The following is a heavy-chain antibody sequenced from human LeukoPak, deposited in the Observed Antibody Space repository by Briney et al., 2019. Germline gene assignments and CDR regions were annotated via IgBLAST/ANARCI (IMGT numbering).Heavy chain of an antibody. CDR2: IYYSGNT. D-gene: IGHD2-8*01. J-gene: IGHJ4*02. CDR1: GGSISSYY. V-gene: IGHV4-59*01. Sequence: SETLSLTCTVSGGSISSYYWSWIRQSPGKGLEWIGFIYYSGNTNSNPSLKSRVTMSVDTSKNQFSLRLTSVTAADTAVYYCARGSGVSMTNHVSDFDYWGQGTLVTVSS. CDR3: ARGSGVSMTNHVSDFDY.